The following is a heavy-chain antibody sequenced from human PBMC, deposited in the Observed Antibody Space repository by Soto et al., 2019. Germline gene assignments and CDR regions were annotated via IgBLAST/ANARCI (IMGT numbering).Heavy chain of an antibody. D-gene: IGHD6-19*01. CDR1: GYTFTSYY. V-gene: IGHV1-46*01. CDR2: INPSGGST. Sequence: ASVKVSCKASGYTFTSYYMHWVRQAPGQGLEWMGIINPSGGSTSYAQKFQGRVTMTRDTSTSTVYMELSSLRSEDTAVYYCARDVAGPAIAVAGTAPRDYWGQGTLVTVS. CDR3: ARDVAGPAIAVAGTAPRDY. J-gene: IGHJ4*02.